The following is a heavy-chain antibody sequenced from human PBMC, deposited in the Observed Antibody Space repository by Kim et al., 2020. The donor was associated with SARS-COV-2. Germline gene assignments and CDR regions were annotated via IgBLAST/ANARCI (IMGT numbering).Heavy chain of an antibody. J-gene: IGHJ6*02. V-gene: IGHV3-23*01. Sequence: YSDAVKGRYTVSRYNAQNTLYLQMNSRRAEDTALYYCAKGRSNIIRYGMDVWGQGTTVTVSS. CDR3: AKGRSNIIRYGMDV.